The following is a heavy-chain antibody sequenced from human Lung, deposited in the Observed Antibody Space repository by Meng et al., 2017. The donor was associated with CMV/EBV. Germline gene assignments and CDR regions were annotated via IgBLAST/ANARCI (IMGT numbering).Heavy chain of an antibody. D-gene: IGHD6-19*01. CDR1: GGSISSSNW. CDR3: ASFPPPGKQWLVTDY. J-gene: IGHJ4*02. Sequence: QVRLQESGPGLVKPSGTRSLTCAVPGGSISSSNWWSWVRQPPGKGLEWIGEIYHSGSTNYNPSLKSRVTISVDKSKNQFSLKLSSVTAADTAVYYCASFPPPGKQWLVTDYWGQGTLVTVSS. V-gene: IGHV4-4*02. CDR2: IYHSGST.